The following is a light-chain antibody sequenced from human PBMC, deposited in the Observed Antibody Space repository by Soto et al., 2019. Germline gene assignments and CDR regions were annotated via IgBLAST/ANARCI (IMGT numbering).Light chain of an antibody. CDR2: LNSDGSH. CDR3: QTWSTDIRV. J-gene: IGLJ3*02. CDR1: SGHNSYA. Sequence: VPTQPPSASASLGASVKLTCTLSSGHNSYAIAWHQQQPEKGPRYLMKLNSDGSHSKGDGIPDRFSGSSSGAERYLTISSLQSEDEADYYCQTWSTDIRVFGGGTKLTVL. V-gene: IGLV4-69*01.